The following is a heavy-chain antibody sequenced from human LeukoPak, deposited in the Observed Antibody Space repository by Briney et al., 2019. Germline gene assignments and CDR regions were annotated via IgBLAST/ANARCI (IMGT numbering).Heavy chain of an antibody. J-gene: IGHJ4*02. CDR2: INHSGST. Sequence: SETLSLTCAVYGGSFSGYYWSWIRQPPGKGLEWIGEINHSGSTNYNPSLKSRVTISVDTSKNQFSLKLSSVTAADTAVYYCARVGYDSSGYYSFFDYWGQGTLVTVSS. D-gene: IGHD3-22*01. CDR1: GGSFSGYY. V-gene: IGHV4-34*01. CDR3: ARVGYDSSGYYSFFDY.